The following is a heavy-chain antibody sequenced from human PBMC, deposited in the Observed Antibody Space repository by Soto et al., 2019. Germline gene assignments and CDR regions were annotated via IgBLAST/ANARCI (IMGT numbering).Heavy chain of an antibody. CDR2: INHSGST. CDR1: GGSFSGYY. D-gene: IGHD3-10*01. J-gene: IGHJ6*02. CDR3: ASLASRRARGSYYYGMDV. V-gene: IGHV4-34*01. Sequence: SETLSLTCAVYGGSFSGYYWSWIRQPPGKGLEWIGEINHSGSTNYNPSLKSRVTISVDTSKNQFSLKLSSVTAADTAVYYCASLASRRARGSYYYGMDVWGQGTTVTVSS.